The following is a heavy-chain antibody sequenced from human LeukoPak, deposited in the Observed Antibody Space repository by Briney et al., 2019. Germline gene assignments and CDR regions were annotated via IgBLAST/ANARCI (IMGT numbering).Heavy chain of an antibody. V-gene: IGHV1-2*02. D-gene: IGHD5-12*01. J-gene: IGHJ4*02. CDR1: GGTFSNYS. Sequence: ASVKVSCKASGGTFSNYSITWVRQAPGQGLEWMGWINPNSGGTNYAQKFQGRVTMTRDTSISTAYMELSRLRSDDTAVYYCARDSGIVATISINDYWGQGTLVTVSS. CDR3: ARDSGIVATISINDY. CDR2: INPNSGGT.